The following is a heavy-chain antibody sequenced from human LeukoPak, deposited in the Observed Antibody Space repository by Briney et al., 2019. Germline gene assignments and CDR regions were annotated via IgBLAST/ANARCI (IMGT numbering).Heavy chain of an antibody. D-gene: IGHD3-9*01. CDR1: GVSIFSSY. Sequence: SETLSLTCTVSGVSIFSSYWNWVRQPPGKGLEWIGYVHYSGSTNYNPSLKSRVTISVDTSKSQFSLKLSFATAADTAVYYCATGRSIRYFDYWGQGTLLTVSS. CDR2: VHYSGST. V-gene: IGHV4-59*12. J-gene: IGHJ4*02. CDR3: ATGRSIRYFDY.